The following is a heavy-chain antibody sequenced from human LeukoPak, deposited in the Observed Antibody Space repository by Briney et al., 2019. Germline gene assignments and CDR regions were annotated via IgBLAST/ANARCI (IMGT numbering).Heavy chain of an antibody. CDR3: AKEVTVTPRGWFDP. J-gene: IGHJ5*02. Sequence: PGGKLRRSCTGSGFTFCNFAMGWVRPGPGQGLEWVSATSGRGGNTYHTDSVKGRFTISRDKSKNTLYLQVNSLRAEDTAVYYCAKEVTVTPRGWFDPWGQGTLVTVSS. D-gene: IGHD5-18*01. CDR1: GFTFCNFA. CDR2: TSGRGGNT. V-gene: IGHV3-23*01.